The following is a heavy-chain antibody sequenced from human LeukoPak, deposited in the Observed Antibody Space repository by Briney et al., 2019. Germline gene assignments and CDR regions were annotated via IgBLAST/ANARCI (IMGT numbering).Heavy chain of an antibody. Sequence: SVKVSCKASGGTFSSYAISWVRQAPGQGLEWMGGIIPIFGTANYAQKFQGRVTITTDESTSTACMELSSLRSEDTAVYYCARVLGQQLVRGWFDPWGQGTLVTVSS. D-gene: IGHD6-13*01. CDR1: GGTFSSYA. V-gene: IGHV1-69*05. J-gene: IGHJ5*02. CDR2: IIPIFGTA. CDR3: ARVLGQQLVRGWFDP.